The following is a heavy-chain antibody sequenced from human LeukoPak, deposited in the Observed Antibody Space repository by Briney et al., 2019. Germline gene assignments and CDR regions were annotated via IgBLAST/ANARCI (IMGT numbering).Heavy chain of an antibody. CDR1: GYSFTNYW. D-gene: IGHD4-23*01. CDR2: IYPGDSDT. J-gene: IGHJ4*02. CDR3: ARLKLTLDY. V-gene: IGHV5-51*01. Sequence: GESLKISCKGSGYSFTNYWIGWVRQMPGKGLELMGVIYPGDSDTRYSPSFQGQVTISVDKSITTAYLQWRSLKASDTAMYFCARLKLTLDYWGQGSLVTVSS.